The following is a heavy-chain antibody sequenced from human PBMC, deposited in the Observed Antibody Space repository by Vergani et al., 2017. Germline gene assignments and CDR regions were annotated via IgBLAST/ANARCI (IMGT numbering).Heavy chain of an antibody. D-gene: IGHD1-14*01. CDR3: ASDLRLLYNRFDP. CDR2: IKNTGDST. J-gene: IGHJ5*02. CDR1: GFTFSSHA. Sequence: EVQLLQSEGAVVQPGGSLRLSCVASGFTFSSHAMSWVRQGHGQGLEWFSSIKNTGDSTHYADSVKGRFNISRDNSKSTMYLQMNILRDEHTGVYYCASDLRLLYNRFDPWGQGTLVTVSS. V-gene: IGHV3-23*01.